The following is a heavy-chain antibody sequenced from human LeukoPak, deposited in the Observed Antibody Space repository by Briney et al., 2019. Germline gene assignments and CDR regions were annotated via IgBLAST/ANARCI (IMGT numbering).Heavy chain of an antibody. J-gene: IGHJ6*03. V-gene: IGHV4-61*02. D-gene: IGHD3-22*01. CDR1: GGSISSGSYY. Sequence: SQTLSLTCTVSGGSISSGSYYWSWIRQPAGKGLEWIGRIYTSGSTNYNPSLKSRVTISVDTSKNQFSLKLSSVTAADTAVYYCARDRGGCYDSGRYYYYYMDVWGKGTTVTVSS. CDR2: IYTSGST. CDR3: ARDRGGCYDSGRYYYYYMDV.